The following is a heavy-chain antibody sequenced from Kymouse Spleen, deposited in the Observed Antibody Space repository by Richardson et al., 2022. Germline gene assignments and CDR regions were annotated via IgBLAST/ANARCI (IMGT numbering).Heavy chain of an antibody. CDR3: ARDRIL**YQP*GL. D-gene: IGHD2-2*02. Sequence: QVQLVESGGGVVQPGRSLRLSCAASGFTFSSYGMHWVRQAPGKGLEWVAVIWYDGSNKYYADSVKGRFTISRDNSKNTLYLQMNSLRAEDTAVYYCARDRIL**YQP*GLLGPGNPGHRLL. J-gene: IGHJ4*02. CDR2: IWYDGSNK. CDR1: GFTFSSYG. V-gene: IGHV3-33*01.